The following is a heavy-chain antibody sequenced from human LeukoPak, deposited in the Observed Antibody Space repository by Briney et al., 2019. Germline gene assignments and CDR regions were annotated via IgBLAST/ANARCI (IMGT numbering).Heavy chain of an antibody. CDR2: IYYSGST. CDR3: ARWNRLIDY. V-gene: IGHV4-39*07. J-gene: IGHJ4*02. CDR1: GGSISSSSYY. D-gene: IGHD1-1*01. Sequence: SETLSLTCTVSGGSISSSSYYWGWIRQPPGKGLEWIGSIYYSGSTYYNPSLKSRVTISVDTSKNQFSLKVRSVTAADTAVYYCARWNRLIDYWGQGTLVTVSS.